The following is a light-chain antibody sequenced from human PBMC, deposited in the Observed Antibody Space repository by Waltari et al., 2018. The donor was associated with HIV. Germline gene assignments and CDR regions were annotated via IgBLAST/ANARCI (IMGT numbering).Light chain of an antibody. CDR3: QHYDNWSRK. V-gene: IGKV3-15*01. Sequence: EVVVTQTPAALSVFPGKAGTLSCTPSQNVGTNVAWYQKKLGQAPRLLSYSASTRATGAPGEFGGSGSGTEFNFTSARLQAEDLAVYYCQHYDNWSRKVGPGTTVEI. CDR2: SAS. CDR1: QNVGTN. J-gene: IGKJ1*01.